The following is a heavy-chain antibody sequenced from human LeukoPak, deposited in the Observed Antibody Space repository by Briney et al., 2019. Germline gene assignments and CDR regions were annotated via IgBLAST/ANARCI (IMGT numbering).Heavy chain of an antibody. CDR2: INHSGST. J-gene: IGHJ3*02. V-gene: IGHV4-34*01. D-gene: IGHD6-25*01. Sequence: SETLSLTCAVYGGSFSGYYWSWIRQPPGKGLEWIGEINHSGSTNYNPSLKSRVTISVDTSKNQFSLKLSSVTAADTAAYYCARDSIAAADHDAFDIWGQGTMVTVSS. CDR1: GGSFSGYY. CDR3: ARDSIAAADHDAFDI.